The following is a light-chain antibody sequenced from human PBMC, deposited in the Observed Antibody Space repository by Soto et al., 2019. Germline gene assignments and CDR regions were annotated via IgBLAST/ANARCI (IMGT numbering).Light chain of an antibody. J-gene: IGLJ2*01. CDR1: SSGVGGYNY. CDR2: DVR. Sequence: QSALTQPASVSGSPGQSITISCTGTSSGVGGYNYVSWYQQHPGKAPKLMIYDVRNRPSGVSNRFSGSKSGNTAALTISGPQAEDEDDYYCSSYTSSRGVFGGGTKLTVL. V-gene: IGLV2-14*01. CDR3: SSYTSSRGV.